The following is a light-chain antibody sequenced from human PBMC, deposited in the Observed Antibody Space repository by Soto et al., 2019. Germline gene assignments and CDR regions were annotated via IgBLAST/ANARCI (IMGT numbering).Light chain of an antibody. J-gene: IGLJ1*01. CDR3: SSYTSRSGV. Sequence: QSALSQPASVSGSPGQSITISCTGTSSDVGGYNYVSWYQQHPGKAPKLMIYEVSNRPSGVSNRFSGSKSGNTASLTISGLQAEDEADYYCSSYTSRSGVFGTGTQLTVL. V-gene: IGLV2-14*01. CDR2: EVS. CDR1: SSDVGGYNY.